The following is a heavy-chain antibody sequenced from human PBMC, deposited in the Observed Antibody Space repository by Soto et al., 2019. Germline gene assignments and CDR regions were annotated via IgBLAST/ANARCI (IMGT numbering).Heavy chain of an antibody. CDR2: IYYSGST. CDR1: GGSVSSGSYY. V-gene: IGHV4-61*01. CDR3: ARASYSGSSDY. J-gene: IGHJ4*02. Sequence: SETLSLTCTVSGGSVSSGSYYCSWIRQPPGKGLEWIGYIYYSGSTNYNPSLKSRVTISVDTSKNQFSLKLSSVTAADTAVYYCARASYSGSSDYWGQGTLVTVSS. D-gene: IGHD1-26*01.